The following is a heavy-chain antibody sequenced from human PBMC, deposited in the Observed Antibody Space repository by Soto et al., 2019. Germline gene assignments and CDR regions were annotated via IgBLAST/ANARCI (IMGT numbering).Heavy chain of an antibody. CDR3: ARDRWLVLSSLFIDY. D-gene: IGHD6-19*01. Sequence: PGGSLRPSCAASGFTFSSYGMHWVRQAPGKGLEWVAVIWYDGSNKYYADSVKGRFTISRDNSKNTLYLQMNSLRAEDTAVYYCARDRWLVLSSLFIDYWGQGTLVTVSS. J-gene: IGHJ4*02. V-gene: IGHV3-33*01. CDR2: IWYDGSNK. CDR1: GFTFSSYG.